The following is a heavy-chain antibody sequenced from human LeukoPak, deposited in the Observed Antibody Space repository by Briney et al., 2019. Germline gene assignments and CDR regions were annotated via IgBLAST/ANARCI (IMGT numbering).Heavy chain of an antibody. V-gene: IGHV3-23*01. Sequence: GGSLRLSCAASGFTFNSYAMSWVRQAPGKVLEWVSAITGSGDDTYHADSVKGRFTISRDNSKNTLYLQMNSLRVDDTAIYYCAKGSRSSRPYYFDFWGQGTLVTVSS. J-gene: IGHJ4*02. CDR3: AKGSRSSRPYYFDF. D-gene: IGHD6-19*01. CDR1: GFTFNSYA. CDR2: ITGSGDDT.